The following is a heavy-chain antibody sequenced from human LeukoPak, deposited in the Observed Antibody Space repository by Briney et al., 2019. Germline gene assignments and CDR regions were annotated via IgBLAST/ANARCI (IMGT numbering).Heavy chain of an antibody. V-gene: IGHV3-74*01. Sequence: PGRSLRLSCAASGFTFSSYLIHWVRQAPGKGLVWVSRINSDGSSTSYADSVKGRFTISRDNAKNTLYLQMNSLRAEDTAVFYCARVWGGSGAAAGTHDYWGQGTLVTVSS. CDR3: ARVWGGSGAAAGTHDY. CDR1: GFTFSSYL. J-gene: IGHJ4*02. D-gene: IGHD6-13*01. CDR2: INSDGSST.